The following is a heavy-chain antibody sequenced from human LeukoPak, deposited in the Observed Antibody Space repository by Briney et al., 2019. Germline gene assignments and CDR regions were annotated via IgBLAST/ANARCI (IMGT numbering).Heavy chain of an antibody. Sequence: PGGSLRLSCAASGFTVNTNFMNWVRQAPGKGLEWASDISGSGDTTYYADSVKGRFTISRDNSKNTLYLQMNSLRAEDTAVYYCAKARIPSGNGYYSDWGHGTLVTVSS. J-gene: IGHJ4*01. CDR3: AKARIPSGNGYYSD. V-gene: IGHV3-23*01. D-gene: IGHD3-22*01. CDR2: ISGSGDTT. CDR1: GFTVNTNF.